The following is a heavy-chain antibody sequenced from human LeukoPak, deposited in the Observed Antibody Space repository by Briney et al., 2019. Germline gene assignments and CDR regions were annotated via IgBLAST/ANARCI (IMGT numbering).Heavy chain of an antibody. V-gene: IGHV4-59*08. CDR3: ARRNYFDSSGYVTGFDP. CDR2: IYYSGST. CDR1: GGSISSYY. Sequence: SETLSLTCTVSGGSISSYYWSWIRQPPGKGLEWIGYIYYSGSTNYNPSLKSRVTISVDTSKNQFSLKLSSVTAADTAVYYCARRNYFDSSGYVTGFDPWGQGTLVTVSS. J-gene: IGHJ5*02. D-gene: IGHD3-22*01.